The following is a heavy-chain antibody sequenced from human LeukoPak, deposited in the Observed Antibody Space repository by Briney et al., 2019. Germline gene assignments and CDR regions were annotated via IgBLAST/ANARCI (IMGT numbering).Heavy chain of an antibody. Sequence: GGSLRLSCAASGFTFSSYGMHWVRQAPGKGLGWVAVVSYDGSNKYYADSVKGRFTISRDNSKNTLYLQMNSLRAEDTAVYYCAKDLGYFDYWGQGTLVTVSS. CDR2: VSYDGSNK. CDR3: AKDLGYFDY. J-gene: IGHJ4*02. CDR1: GFTFSSYG. V-gene: IGHV3-30*18.